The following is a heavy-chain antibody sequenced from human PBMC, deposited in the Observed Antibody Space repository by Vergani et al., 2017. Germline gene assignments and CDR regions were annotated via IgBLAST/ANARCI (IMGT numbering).Heavy chain of an antibody. D-gene: IGHD3-16*01. V-gene: IGHV4-34*01. CDR1: GGSFSGYY. Sequence: QVQLQQWGAGLLKPSETLSLTCAVYGGSFSGYYWSWIRQPPGKGLEWIGEINHSGSTNYNPSLKSRVTISVDTSKNQFSLKLSSVTAADTAVYYCARSQVLVRLGELDYGMDVWGQGTTVTVSS. CDR3: ARSQVLVRLGELDYGMDV. J-gene: IGHJ6*02. CDR2: INHSGST.